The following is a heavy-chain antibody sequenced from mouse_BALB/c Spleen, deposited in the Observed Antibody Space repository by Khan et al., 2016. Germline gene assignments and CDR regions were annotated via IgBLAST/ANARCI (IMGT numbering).Heavy chain of an antibody. CDR1: GYTFTDYA. V-gene: IGHV1S137*01. J-gene: IGHJ4*01. Sequence: VQLQESGAELVRPGVSVKISCKGSGYTFTDYAMHWVKQSHAKNLEWIGVISTYYGDTSYNQKFEGKATMTVDKSSGTAYMVLARLTSEDSAIYYCAREGLNYDYAMDYWGQGTSVTVSS. D-gene: IGHD2-1*01. CDR3: AREGLNYDYAMDY. CDR2: ISTYYGDT.